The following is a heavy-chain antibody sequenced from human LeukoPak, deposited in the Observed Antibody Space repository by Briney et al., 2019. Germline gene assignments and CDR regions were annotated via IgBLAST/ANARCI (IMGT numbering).Heavy chain of an antibody. D-gene: IGHD6-19*01. Sequence: PSETLSLTCAVYDGSFSGYYWSWIRQPPGKGLEWIGEINHSGSTNYNPSLKSRVTVSVDTSKNQFSLKLSSVTAADTAVYYCALGRGSSGWYRWYFDLWGRGTLVTVSS. CDR3: ALGRGSSGWYRWYFDL. V-gene: IGHV4-34*01. CDR2: INHSGST. CDR1: DGSFSGYY. J-gene: IGHJ2*01.